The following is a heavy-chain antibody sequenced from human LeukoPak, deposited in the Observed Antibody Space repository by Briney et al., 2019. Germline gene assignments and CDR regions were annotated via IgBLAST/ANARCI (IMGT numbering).Heavy chain of an antibody. CDR1: GFTFSSYE. Sequence: GGSLRLSCAASGFTFSSYEMNWVRQAPGKGLEWVSYISSSGSTIYYADSVKGRSTISRDNAKNSLYLQMNSLRAEDTAVYYCARVSYYGSGSYSPNWFDPWGQGTLVTVSS. D-gene: IGHD3-10*01. J-gene: IGHJ5*02. V-gene: IGHV3-48*03. CDR3: ARVSYYGSGSYSPNWFDP. CDR2: ISSSGSTI.